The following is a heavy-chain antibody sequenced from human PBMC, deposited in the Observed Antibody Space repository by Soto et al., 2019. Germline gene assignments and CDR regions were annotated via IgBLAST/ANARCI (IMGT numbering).Heavy chain of an antibody. CDR3: ASLAYYYDSSGYAAY. D-gene: IGHD3-22*01. V-gene: IGHV3-33*01. J-gene: IGHJ4*02. CDR2: IWYDGSNK. CDR1: GFTFSSYG. Sequence: QVQLVESGGGVVQPGRSLRLSCAASGFTFSSYGMHWVRQAPGKGLEWVAVIWYDGSNKYYADSVKGRFTISRDNSKNTLYLQMNSLRAEDTAVYYCASLAYYYDSSGYAAYWGQGTLVTVSS.